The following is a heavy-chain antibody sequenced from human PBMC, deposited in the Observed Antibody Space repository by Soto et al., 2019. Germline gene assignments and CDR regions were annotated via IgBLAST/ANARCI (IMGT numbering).Heavy chain of an antibody. Sequence: SETLSLTCSVSGAALNSGNYYWSWIRQVPGKGLEWIGHIYVTGAVDCNPSPRDRITISQDTSERQFSLNLRLVTAADTAVYYCARLRIATNNYKWFDPWGQGTLVTVSS. J-gene: IGHJ5*02. D-gene: IGHD2-21*01. CDR1: GAALNSGNYY. CDR3: ARLRIATNNYKWFDP. V-gene: IGHV4-31*03. CDR2: IYVTGAV.